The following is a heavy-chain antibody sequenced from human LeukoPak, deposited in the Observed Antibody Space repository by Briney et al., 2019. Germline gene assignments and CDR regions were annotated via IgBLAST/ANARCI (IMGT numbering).Heavy chain of an antibody. CDR3: AIETPEPGAYSIDS. Sequence: GGSLRLSCVASGFTFNNYWLHCVRQAPGKGLVWVSGIIFDGSSTRYADSMKGRFTISRDTAKNTLYLQMTRLSAADTAVYFCAIETPEPGAYSIDSWGQGTLVTVSS. V-gene: IGHV3-74*01. D-gene: IGHD2-15*01. CDR2: IIFDGSST. CDR1: GFTFNNYW. J-gene: IGHJ4*02.